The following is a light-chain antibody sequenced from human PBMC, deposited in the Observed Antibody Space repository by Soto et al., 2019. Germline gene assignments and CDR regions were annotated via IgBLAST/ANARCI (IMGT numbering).Light chain of an antibody. CDR2: AAS. J-gene: IGKJ2*01. CDR1: QSVSSSY. CDR3: HQYSSSPGHT. Sequence: EIVLTQSPGTLSLSPGERATLSCRASQSVSSSYLAWYQQNPGQAPRLLIYAASSRATGIPDRFSGSGSGTDFTLTISRLESEDFAVYYCHQYSSSPGHTFGEGTKVEIK. V-gene: IGKV3-20*01.